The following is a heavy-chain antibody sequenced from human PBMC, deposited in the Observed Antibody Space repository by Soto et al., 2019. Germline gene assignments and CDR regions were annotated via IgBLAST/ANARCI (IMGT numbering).Heavy chain of an antibody. J-gene: IGHJ6*02. CDR3: ASHCGGDCYSRSPPYYYYGRDV. Sequence: SVKVSCKAFGGTFSSLAVSWVRQAPGQGLEWMGGIIPIFGTADYAQKFQGRVTIIADESTSTAYMELSSLRSEDTAIYYCASHCGGDCYSRSPPYYYYGRDVWGQGTTVTVSS. CDR2: IIPIFGTA. CDR1: GGTFSSLA. D-gene: IGHD2-21*02. V-gene: IGHV1-69*01.